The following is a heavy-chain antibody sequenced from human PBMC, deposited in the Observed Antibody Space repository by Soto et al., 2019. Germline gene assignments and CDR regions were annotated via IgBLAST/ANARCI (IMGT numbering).Heavy chain of an antibody. J-gene: IGHJ4*02. Sequence: GAPAEASSKVSRETLNGISLYSVRHDPGKGLEWMGGFDPEDGETIYAQKFQGRVTMTEDTSTDTAYMELSSLRSEDTAVYYCATSVLAYSSGWYVFYWGQGTLVTVSS. CDR2: FDPEDGET. D-gene: IGHD6-19*01. V-gene: IGHV1-24*01. CDR1: RETLNGIS. CDR3: ATSVLAYSSGWYVFY.